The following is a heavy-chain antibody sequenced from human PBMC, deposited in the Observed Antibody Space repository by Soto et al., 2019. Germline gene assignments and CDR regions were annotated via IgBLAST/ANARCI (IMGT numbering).Heavy chain of an antibody. V-gene: IGHV5-51*01. D-gene: IGHD2-21*01. J-gene: IGHJ3*02. CDR1: GYTFANHW. Sequence: GESLKISCEGSGYTFANHWIGWVRQMPGKGLEWMGIIYPGDSDTTYSPSFQGQVTISADKSISTAYLQWSSLRSSDTAMYYCARSFDSAILDAIDIWGQGTMVTVSS. CDR2: IYPGDSDT. CDR3: ARSFDSAILDAIDI.